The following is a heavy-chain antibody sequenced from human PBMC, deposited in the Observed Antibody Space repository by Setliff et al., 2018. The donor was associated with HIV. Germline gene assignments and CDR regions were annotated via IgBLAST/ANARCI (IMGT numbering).Heavy chain of an antibody. D-gene: IGHD1-26*01. Sequence: SETLSLTCAVYGGSFAASHWSWIRQSPGKGLEWIGEISHSGDTKYKPSLKGRVTISIDTSKKQFSLRLKSVTAADTAVYYCARGWELPFYYFYYYMDVWGKGTTVTV. CDR1: GGSFAASH. V-gene: IGHV4-34*01. J-gene: IGHJ6*03. CDR2: ISHSGDT. CDR3: ARGWELPFYYFYYYMDV.